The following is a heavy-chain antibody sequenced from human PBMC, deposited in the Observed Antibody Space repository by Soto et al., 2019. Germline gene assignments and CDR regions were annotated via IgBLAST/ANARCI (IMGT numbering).Heavy chain of an antibody. CDR1: GYTLTTYG. D-gene: IGHD1-1*01. CDR2: ISAYNDHT. Sequence: QVQLMQSGAEVKKPGASVKVSCKASGYTLTTYGVSWVRQAPGQGLEWEGWISAYNDHTNYAQKLQGRVTMTTDTSTSTAYMELRSPRSDDTAVYYCARGTYFDYWGQGTLVTVSS. CDR3: ARGTYFDY. V-gene: IGHV1-18*01. J-gene: IGHJ4*02.